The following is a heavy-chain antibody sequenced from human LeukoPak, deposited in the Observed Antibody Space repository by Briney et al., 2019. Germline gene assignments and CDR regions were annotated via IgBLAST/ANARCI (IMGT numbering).Heavy chain of an antibody. J-gene: IGHJ4*02. D-gene: IGHD3-10*01. Sequence: PGGSLRLSCAASGFTFSSYAMSWVRQAPGKGLVWVSRINPDGSTTTYADSVKGRFTISRDNAKNTLYLQMNSLRAEDTAVYYCARVRVGAYDFEYWGQGTLVTVSS. CDR1: GFTFSSYA. CDR2: INPDGSTT. CDR3: ARVRVGAYDFEY. V-gene: IGHV3-74*01.